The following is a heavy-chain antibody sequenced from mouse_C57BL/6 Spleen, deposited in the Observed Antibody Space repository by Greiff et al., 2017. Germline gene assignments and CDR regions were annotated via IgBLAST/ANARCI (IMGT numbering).Heavy chain of an antibody. V-gene: IGHV1-53*01. Sequence: QVQLKQPGTELVKPGASVKLSCKASGYTFTSYWMHWVKQRPGQGLEWIGNINPSNGGTNYNEKFKSKATLTVDKSSSTAYMQLSSLTSEDSAVYYCARWDGYYWYFDVWGTGTTVTVSS. CDR1: GYTFTSYW. J-gene: IGHJ1*03. D-gene: IGHD2-3*01. CDR2: INPSNGGT. CDR3: ARWDGYYWYFDV.